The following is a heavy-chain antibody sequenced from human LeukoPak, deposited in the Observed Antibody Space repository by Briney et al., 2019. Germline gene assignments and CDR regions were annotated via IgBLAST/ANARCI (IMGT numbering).Heavy chain of an antibody. D-gene: IGHD3-10*01. CDR3: ARDRNPFGSGSRIDY. Sequence: GGSLRLSCAASGFTFSSYWMHWVRQAPGKGLVWVSRINSDGSSTSYADSVKGRFTISRDNAKNTPYLQMNSLRAEDTAVYYCARDRNPFGSGSRIDYWGQGTLVTVSS. J-gene: IGHJ4*02. CDR2: INSDGSST. V-gene: IGHV3-74*01. CDR1: GFTFSSYW.